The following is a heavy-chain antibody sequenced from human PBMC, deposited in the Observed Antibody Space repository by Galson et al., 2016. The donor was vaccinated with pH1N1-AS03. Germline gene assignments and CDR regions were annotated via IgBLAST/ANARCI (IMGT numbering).Heavy chain of an antibody. CDR1: GFTFSSYW. J-gene: IGHJ4*02. Sequence: SLRLSCAASGFTFSSYWMSWVRQAPGKGLEWVANIKQDGSEKYYVDSVKGRFTISRDNAKNSLYLQMNSLRAEDTAVYYCAREPSWEPVYYFDYWGQGTKVTVSS. V-gene: IGHV3-7*03. CDR2: IKQDGSEK. D-gene: IGHD1-14*01. CDR3: AREPSWEPVYYFDY.